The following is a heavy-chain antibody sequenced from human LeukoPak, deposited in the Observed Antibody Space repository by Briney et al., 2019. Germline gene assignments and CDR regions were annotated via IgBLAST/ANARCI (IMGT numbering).Heavy chain of an antibody. J-gene: IGHJ5*02. D-gene: IGHD4-23*01. CDR1: GFTFSSYY. V-gene: IGHV3-7*01. CDR3: AKKLGTPGP. Sequence: GGSLRLSCAASGFTFSSYYMSWVRQAPGKGLEWVASIQQDGSEKYYVDPVKGRFTISRDNAKNSLYLQMNSLRGEDTAVYYCAKKLGTPGPWGQGTPVTVSS. CDR2: IQQDGSEK.